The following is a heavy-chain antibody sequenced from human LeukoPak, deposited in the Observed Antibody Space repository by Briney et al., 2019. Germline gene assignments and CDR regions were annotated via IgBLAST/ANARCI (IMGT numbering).Heavy chain of an antibody. V-gene: IGHV1-2*02. D-gene: IGHD3-22*01. CDR1: GYTFTSYG. CDR2: INPNSGGT. Sequence: ASVKVSCKASGYTFTSYGISWVRQAPGQGLEWMGWINPNSGGTNYAQKFQGRVTMTRDTSISTAYMELSRLRSDDTAVYYCARAGGYYDSSGYYYVSDYWGQGTLVTVSS. CDR3: ARAGGYYDSSGYYYVSDY. J-gene: IGHJ4*02.